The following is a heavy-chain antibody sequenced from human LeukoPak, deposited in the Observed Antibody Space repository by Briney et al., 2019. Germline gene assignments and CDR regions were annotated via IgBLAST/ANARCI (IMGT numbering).Heavy chain of an antibody. CDR1: GFTFSSYW. CDR3: ASSSSSWYWHFDL. J-gene: IGHJ2*01. Sequence: PGGSLRLSCAGSGFTFSSYWMSWVRQAPGKGLEWVSYISSSSSTMYYADSVKGRFTISRDNAKNSLYLQMNSLRAEDTAVYYCASSSSSWYWHFDLWGRGTLVTVSS. D-gene: IGHD6-13*01. CDR2: ISSSSSTM. V-gene: IGHV3-48*04.